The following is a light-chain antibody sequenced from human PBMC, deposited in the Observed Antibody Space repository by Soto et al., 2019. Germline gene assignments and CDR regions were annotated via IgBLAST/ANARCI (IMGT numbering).Light chain of an antibody. CDR2: EVS. CDR3: NSYTISSAHFV. J-gene: IGLJ1*01. V-gene: IGLV2-14*01. CDR1: SSDVGGYNY. Sequence: QSALTQPASVSGSPGQSITISCTGTSSDVGGYNYVSWYQQHPGKAPKLIIYEVSNRPSGVSHRFSGSKSGNTASLTISGLQAEDEADYYCNSYTISSAHFVFGTGTKVTVL.